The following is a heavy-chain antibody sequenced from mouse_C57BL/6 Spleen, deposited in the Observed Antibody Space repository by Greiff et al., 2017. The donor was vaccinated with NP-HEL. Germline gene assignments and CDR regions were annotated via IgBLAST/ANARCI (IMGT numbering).Heavy chain of an antibody. CDR3: ARTGYDYAFDY. J-gene: IGHJ2*01. D-gene: IGHD2-4*01. CDR1: GYTFPSYW. Sequence: VPLQQSGAELLEPGASVKMSCKASGYTFPSYWITWVKQRPGQGLEWIGDIYPGSGSTNYNEKFKSKATLTVDTSSSTAYMQLSSLTSEDSAVYYCARTGYDYAFDYWGQGTTLTVSS. CDR2: IYPGSGST. V-gene: IGHV1-55*01.